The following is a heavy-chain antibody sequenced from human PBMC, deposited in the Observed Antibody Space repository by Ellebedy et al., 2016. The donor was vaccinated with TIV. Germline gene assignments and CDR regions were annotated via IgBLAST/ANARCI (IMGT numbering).Heavy chain of an antibody. D-gene: IGHD3-3*01. CDR2: ISGSSTI. Sequence: GESLKISCAASGFTFSSYTMNWVRQAPGKGLEWVSSISGSSTIYYVDSVKGRFTISRDNAKNSLYLQMNSLRAEDTAVYYCARGEGGFWSGYPERFDPWGQGTLVTVSS. CDR3: ARGEGGFWSGYPERFDP. V-gene: IGHV3-69-1*01. J-gene: IGHJ5*02. CDR1: GFTFSSYT.